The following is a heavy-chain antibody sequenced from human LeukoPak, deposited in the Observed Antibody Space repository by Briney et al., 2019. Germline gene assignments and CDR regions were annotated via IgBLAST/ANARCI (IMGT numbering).Heavy chain of an antibody. Sequence: GGSLRLSCEASGFTFSSYAMSWVRQAPGKGLEWVSTISGSGTRTYYVDSVKGRFTISRDNSKNTLFLQMNSLRVEDTAVYYCAREKGYSSGWHRFPYDYWGQGTLVTVSS. D-gene: IGHD6-19*01. CDR1: GFTFSSYA. J-gene: IGHJ4*02. V-gene: IGHV3-23*01. CDR3: AREKGYSSGWHRFPYDY. CDR2: ISGSGTRT.